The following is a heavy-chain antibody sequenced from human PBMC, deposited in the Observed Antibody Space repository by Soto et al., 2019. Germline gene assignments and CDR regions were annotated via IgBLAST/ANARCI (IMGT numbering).Heavy chain of an antibody. V-gene: IGHV4-59*01. J-gene: IGHJ1*01. Sequence: QVQLQESGPGLMKPSETLSLTCTVSGGSFSSNYWSWIRQPPGKGLEWIGNIYHSGNTNYNPSLRSRVTISVDTSKNQFSLILSSVTAADTAMYYCATSITVVGSRRHWGQGTLVIVSS. D-gene: IGHD6-13*01. CDR3: ATSITVVGSRRH. CDR1: GGSFSSNY. CDR2: IYHSGNT.